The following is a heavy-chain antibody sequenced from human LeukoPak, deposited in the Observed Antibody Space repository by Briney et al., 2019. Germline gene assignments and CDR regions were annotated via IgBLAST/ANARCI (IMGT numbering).Heavy chain of an antibody. J-gene: IGHJ4*02. V-gene: IGHV4-59*01. D-gene: IGHD2-21*01. CDR3: ARERLAYCVGDCYDYFDY. CDR2: IYYSGST. Sequence: PSETLSLTCTVSGGSISSYYWSWIRQPPGKGLEWIGYIYYSGSTNYNPSLKSRVTISVDTSKNQFSLKLSSVTAADTAVYYCARERLAYCVGDCYDYFDYWGQGTLVTVSS. CDR1: GGSISSYY.